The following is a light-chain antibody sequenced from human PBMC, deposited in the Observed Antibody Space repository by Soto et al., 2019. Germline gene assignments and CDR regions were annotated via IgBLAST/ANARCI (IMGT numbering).Light chain of an antibody. CDR2: LGS. CDR3: MQALQTGT. CDR1: QSLLHSNGYNY. V-gene: IGKV2-28*01. J-gene: IGKJ1*01. Sequence: DIVMTQSPLSLPVTPGEPASISCRSSQSLLHSNGYNYLDWYLQKSGQSPQLLIYLGSTRASGVPDRFNGSGSGTDFTLKISRVEAEDVGVYYCMQALQTGTFGQGTKVDIK.